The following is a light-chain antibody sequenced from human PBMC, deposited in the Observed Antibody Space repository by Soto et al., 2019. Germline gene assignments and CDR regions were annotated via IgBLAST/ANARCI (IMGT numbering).Light chain of an antibody. V-gene: IGLV2-8*01. Sequence: ALTQPPSASGSPGQSVTISCTGTSSDVGGYNYVSWYQQYPGKVPKLMVYEVNKRPSGVPDRFSGSKSGNTASLTVSGLQAEDEADYYCSSYAGGNNVFGTGTKVTVL. CDR2: EVN. CDR1: SSDVGGYNY. CDR3: SSYAGGNNV. J-gene: IGLJ1*01.